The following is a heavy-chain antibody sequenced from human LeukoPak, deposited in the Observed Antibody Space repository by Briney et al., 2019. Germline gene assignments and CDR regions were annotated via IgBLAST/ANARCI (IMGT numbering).Heavy chain of an antibody. CDR2: IYSGGGT. J-gene: IGHJ4*02. V-gene: IGHV3-66*01. CDR3: AKDLGCSGGSCHTD. Sequence: GGSLRLSCAASGFTFSSNYMSWVRQAPGKGLEWVSVIYSGGGTYYADSVKGRFAISRDNSKNTLYLQMNSLRAEDTAVYYCAKDLGCSGGSCHTDWGQGTLVTVSS. D-gene: IGHD2-15*01. CDR1: GFTFSSNY.